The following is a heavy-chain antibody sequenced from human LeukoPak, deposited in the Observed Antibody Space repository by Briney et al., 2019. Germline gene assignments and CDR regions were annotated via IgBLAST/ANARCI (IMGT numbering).Heavy chain of an antibody. CDR2: ISYDGSNK. CDR3: AKDRDCYGSGSYPGDY. V-gene: IGHV3-30*18. D-gene: IGHD3-10*01. Sequence: PGGSLRLSCAASGFTFSSYGMHWVRQAPGKRLEWVAVISYDGSNKYYADSVKGRFTISRDNSKDTLYLQMNSLRAEDTAVYYCAKDRDCYGSGSYPGDYWGQGTLVTVSS. J-gene: IGHJ4*02. CDR1: GFTFSSYG.